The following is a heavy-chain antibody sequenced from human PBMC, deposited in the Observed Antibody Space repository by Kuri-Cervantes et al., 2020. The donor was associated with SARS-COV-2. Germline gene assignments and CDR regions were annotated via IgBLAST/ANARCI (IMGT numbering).Heavy chain of an antibody. D-gene: IGHD1-26*01. V-gene: IGHV3-23*01. CDR2: ISGVGGTT. CDR1: GFTFSSYA. J-gene: IGHJ4*02. Sequence: GSLRLSCTASGFTFSSYAMSWVRQAPGKGLEWVSGISGVGGTTHYADSVKGRFTVSRDNFRNTLYLQMNSLSAGDTAVYYCARRSGSYYSYYFDYWGQGTLVTVSS. CDR3: ARRSGSYYSYYFDY.